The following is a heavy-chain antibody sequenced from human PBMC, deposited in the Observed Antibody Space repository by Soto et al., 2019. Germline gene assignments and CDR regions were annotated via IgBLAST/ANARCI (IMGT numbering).Heavy chain of an antibody. CDR1: GGSISSGDYY. CDR2: IYYSGST. D-gene: IGHD5-12*01. J-gene: IGHJ5*02. V-gene: IGHV4-30-4*01. Sequence: LSLTCTVSGGSISSGDYYWSWIRQPPGKGLEWIGYIYYSGSTYYNPSLKSRVTVSVDTSKNQFSLKLSSVTAADTAVYYCARGLRGYSGYGSNWFDPWGQGTLVTVYS. CDR3: ARGLRGYSGYGSNWFDP.